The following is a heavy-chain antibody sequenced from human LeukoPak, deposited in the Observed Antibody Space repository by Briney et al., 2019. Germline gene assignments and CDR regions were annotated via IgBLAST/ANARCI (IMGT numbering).Heavy chain of an antibody. CDR3: ARDYSGEWEQLTGWWFDP. CDR2: INPSGDFR. V-gene: IGHV1-46*01. Sequence: ASVKVSCKASGYTFGTHWMHWVRQAPGQGLEWMAIINPSGDFRSYAQKFQGRLTVTRDMSTRTVYMELSDLRPEDTAVYYCARDYSGEWEQLTGWWFDPWGQGTLVIVSS. J-gene: IGHJ5*02. D-gene: IGHD1-26*01. CDR1: GYTFGTHW.